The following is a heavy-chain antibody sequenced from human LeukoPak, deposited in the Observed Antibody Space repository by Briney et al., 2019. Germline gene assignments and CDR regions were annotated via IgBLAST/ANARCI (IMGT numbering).Heavy chain of an antibody. CDR1: GGSISSGGYY. CDR3: ARERLAAAVAGYYYMDV. CDR2: IYHSGST. D-gene: IGHD6-13*01. J-gene: IGHJ6*03. Sequence: SETLSLTCTVSGGSISSGGYYWSWIRQPPGKGLEWIGYIYHSGSTYYNPSLKSRVTISVDRSKNQFSLKLSSVTAADTAVYYCARERLAAAVAGYYYMDVWGKGTTVTVSS. V-gene: IGHV4-30-2*01.